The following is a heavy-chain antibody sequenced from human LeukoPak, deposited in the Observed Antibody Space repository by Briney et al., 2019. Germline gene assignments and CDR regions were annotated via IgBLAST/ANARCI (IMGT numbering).Heavy chain of an antibody. CDR3: ARDPLYCSGGSCYRRNFDY. CDR2: XXXXLGIA. D-gene: IGHD2-15*01. V-gene: IGHV1-69*10. Sequence: RASVKVSCKASGGTFSSYAIXXXXQAPGXXXEXXXXXXXXLGIANYAQKFQGRVXITADKSTSTAYMELSSLRSEDTAVYYCARDPLYCSGGSCYRRNFDYWGQGTLVTVSS. CDR1: GGTFSSYA. J-gene: IGHJ4*02.